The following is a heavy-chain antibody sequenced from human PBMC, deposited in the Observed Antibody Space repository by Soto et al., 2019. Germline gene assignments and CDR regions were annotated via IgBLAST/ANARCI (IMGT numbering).Heavy chain of an antibody. CDR2: IYYSGST. J-gene: IGHJ5*01. Sequence: SETLSLTCTVSGGSIGTYYWSWIRQPPGKGLEWIGYIYYSGSTNYNPSLKSRATISLDTSKNQFSLKLSSVTAADTAVYYCARHISWVNWFDSWGQGSLVIVSS. CDR1: GGSIGTYY. CDR3: ARHISWVNWFDS. V-gene: IGHV4-59*08. D-gene: IGHD1-20*01.